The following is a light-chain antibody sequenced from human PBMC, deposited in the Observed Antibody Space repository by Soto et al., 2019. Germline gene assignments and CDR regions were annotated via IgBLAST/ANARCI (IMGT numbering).Light chain of an antibody. CDR3: HHYNNWWA. CDR1: QSVSNN. V-gene: IGKV3-15*01. J-gene: IGKJ1*01. CDR2: GAS. Sequence: EIVLTQSPATLSLSPGERATLSCRASQSVSNNYLAWYQQKPGQAPRLLIYGASTRATGIPDRFSGSGSGTEFSLTINSLQSEDFAVYYCHHYNNWWAFGQGTKVDIK.